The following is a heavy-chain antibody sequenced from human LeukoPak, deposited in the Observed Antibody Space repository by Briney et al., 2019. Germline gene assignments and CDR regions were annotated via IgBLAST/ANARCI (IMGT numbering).Heavy chain of an antibody. CDR3: ARERSSSGGHNWFDP. CDR1: GFTFSNAW. CDR2: VYYTGVT. Sequence: GSLRLSCAASGFTFSNAWMSWVRQAPGKGLEWVGSVYYTGVTSTNPFFRSRMSISVDTSKNQFSLNLTSVTAADAAVYYCARERSSSGGHNWFDPWGQGTLVTVSS. J-gene: IGHJ5*02. D-gene: IGHD4-23*01. V-gene: IGHV4-59*12.